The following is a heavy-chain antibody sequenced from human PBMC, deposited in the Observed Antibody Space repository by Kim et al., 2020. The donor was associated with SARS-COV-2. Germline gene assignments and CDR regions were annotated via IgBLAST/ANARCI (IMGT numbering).Heavy chain of an antibody. CDR3: ARYRKYQPLLYRYNWFDP. CDR2: IKQDGSEK. J-gene: IGHJ5*02. CDR1: GFTFSSYW. D-gene: IGHD2-2*02. V-gene: IGHV3-7*03. Sequence: GGSLRLSCAASGFTFSSYWMSWVRQAPGKGLEWVANIKQDGSEKYYVDSVKGRFTISRDNAKNSLYLQMNSLRAEDTAVYYCARYRKYQPLLYRYNWFDPWGQGTLVTVSS.